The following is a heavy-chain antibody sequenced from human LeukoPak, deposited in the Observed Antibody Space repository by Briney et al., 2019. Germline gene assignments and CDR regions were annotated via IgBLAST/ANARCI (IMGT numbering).Heavy chain of an antibody. CDR2: IYYSGSI. Sequence: SETLSLTCTVSGGSISSSSYYWGWIRQPPGKGLEWIGSIYYSGSIYYNPSLKSRVTISVDTSKNQFSLKLSSVTAADTAVYYCARHDYYGSGSYYRYYYYYGMDVWGQGTTVTVSS. D-gene: IGHD3-10*01. V-gene: IGHV4-39*01. CDR3: ARHDYYGSGSYYRYYYYYGMDV. CDR1: GGSISSSSYY. J-gene: IGHJ6*02.